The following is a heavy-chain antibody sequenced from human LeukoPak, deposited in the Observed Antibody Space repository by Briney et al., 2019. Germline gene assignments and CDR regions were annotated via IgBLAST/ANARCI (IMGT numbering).Heavy chain of an antibody. CDR3: ARHLSGVTGYTYGRGIDY. Sequence: PGGSLRLSCAASGFTFSSYSMNWVRQAPGKGLEWVSSISSSSSYIYYADSVKGRFTISRDNAKNSLYLQMNSLRAEDTAIYYCARHLSGVTGYTYGRGIDYWGQGTLVTVSS. CDR2: ISSSSSYI. D-gene: IGHD5-18*01. V-gene: IGHV3-21*01. CDR1: GFTFSSYS. J-gene: IGHJ4*02.